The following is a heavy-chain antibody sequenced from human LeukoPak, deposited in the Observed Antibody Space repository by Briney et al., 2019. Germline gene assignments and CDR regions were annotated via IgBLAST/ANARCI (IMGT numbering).Heavy chain of an antibody. D-gene: IGHD2-8*01. CDR1: GFTFSTYW. Sequence: GGSLRLSCAASGFTFSTYWMSWVRQAPGKGLEWVASIREDGSEKTSVDSVKGRFTISRDDAKNSLYLQMDSLRAEDTAVYYCARGPTNGQAFDYWGQGTLVSVSS. CDR2: IREDGSEK. J-gene: IGHJ4*02. V-gene: IGHV3-7*01. CDR3: ARGPTNGQAFDY.